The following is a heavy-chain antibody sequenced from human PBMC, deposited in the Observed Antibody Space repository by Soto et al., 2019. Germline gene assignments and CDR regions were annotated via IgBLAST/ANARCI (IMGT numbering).Heavy chain of an antibody. V-gene: IGHV3-9*01. Sequence: AGGSLRLSCAASGFTFDDYARHWVRQAPGKGLEWVSGISWNSGSIGYADSVKGRFTISRDNAKNSLYLQMNSLRAEDTALYYCAKDVNWDKGPLDYWGQGTLVTVSS. CDR1: GFTFDDYA. J-gene: IGHJ4*02. CDR2: ISWNSGSI. D-gene: IGHD7-27*01. CDR3: AKDVNWDKGPLDY.